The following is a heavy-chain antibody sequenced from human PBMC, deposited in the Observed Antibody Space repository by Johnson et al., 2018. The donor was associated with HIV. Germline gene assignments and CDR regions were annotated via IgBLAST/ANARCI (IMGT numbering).Heavy chain of an antibody. J-gene: IGHJ3*02. CDR3: AKVRTTYGADGFDI. Sequence: VQLVESGGGVVQPGRSLRLSCAASGFTFNNYGMHWVRQAPGKGLEWVGRIYSQTDGGTTDYAAPMKGRFTISRDDSKNTLYLQMNSLRVEDTAVYYCAKVRTTYGADGFDIWGQGTMVTVSS. CDR1: GFTFNNYG. D-gene: IGHD4/OR15-4a*01. CDR2: IYSQTDGGTT. V-gene: IGHV3-15*01.